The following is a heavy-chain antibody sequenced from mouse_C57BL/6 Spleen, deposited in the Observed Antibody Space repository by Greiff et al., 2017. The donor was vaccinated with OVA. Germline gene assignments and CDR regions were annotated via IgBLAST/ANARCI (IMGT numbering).Heavy chain of an antibody. CDR3: ARPLYGSSYDWFAY. Sequence: EVQRVESGGGLVKPGGSLKLSCAASGFTFSSYTMSWVRQTPGKRLEWVATISGGGGNTYYPDSVKGRFTISRDNAKNTLYLQMSSLGSEESALYYCARPLYGSSYDWFAYWVQVTLVTVSA. CDR1: GFTFSSYT. J-gene: IGHJ3*01. V-gene: IGHV5-9*01. CDR2: ISGGGGNT. D-gene: IGHD1-1*01.